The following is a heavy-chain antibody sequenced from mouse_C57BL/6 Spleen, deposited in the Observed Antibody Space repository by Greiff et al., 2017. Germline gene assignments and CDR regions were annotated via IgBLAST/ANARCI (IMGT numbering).Heavy chain of an antibody. CDR2: LYPGSGSI. D-gene: IGHD2-12*01. V-gene: IGHV1-62-2*01. CDR3: ARPDYDGYFDV. CDR1: GYTFTEYT. J-gene: IGHJ1*03. Sequence: VQLQQSGAELVKPGASVKLSCKASGYTFTEYTIHWVKQRSGQGLEWIGWLYPGSGSIKYNEEFKDKATCAADKSSSTVYMEHSRLTSEDSAVYCCARPDYDGYFDVWGTGTTVTVSS.